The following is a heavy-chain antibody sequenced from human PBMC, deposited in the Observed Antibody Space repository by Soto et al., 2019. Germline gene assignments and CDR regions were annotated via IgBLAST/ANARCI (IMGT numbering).Heavy chain of an antibody. V-gene: IGHV1-69*13. J-gene: IGHJ6*02. CDR1: GGTFSSYA. D-gene: IGHD5-18*01. Sequence: ASVKVSCKASGGTFSSYAISWVRQAPGQGLEWMGGIIPIFGTANYAQKFQGRVTITADESTSTAYMELSSLRSEDTAVYYCAGDGLPPTEPTYGMDVWGQGTTVTVSS. CDR3: AGDGLPPTEPTYGMDV. CDR2: IIPIFGTA.